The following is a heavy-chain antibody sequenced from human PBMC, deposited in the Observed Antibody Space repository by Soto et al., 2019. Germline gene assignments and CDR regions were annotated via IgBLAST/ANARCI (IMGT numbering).Heavy chain of an antibody. CDR2: IYYSGST. J-gene: IGHJ4*02. CDR3: ARSGFAELSLDY. V-gene: IGHV4-30-4*01. CDR1: GGSISSGDYY. D-gene: IGHD3-16*02. Sequence: QVQLQESGPGLVKPSQTLSLTCTVSGGSISSGDYYWSWIRQPPGKGLEWIGYIYYSGSTYYNPSLKSRXXIXVXXSKNQFSLKLSSVTAADTAVYYCARSGFAELSLDYWGQGTLVTVSS.